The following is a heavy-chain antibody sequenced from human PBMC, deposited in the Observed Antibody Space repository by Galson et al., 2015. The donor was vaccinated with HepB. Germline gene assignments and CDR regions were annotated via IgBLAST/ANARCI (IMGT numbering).Heavy chain of an antibody. CDR3: ARGRQLVRPKNWYFDL. CDR2: ISYDGSNK. Sequence: SLRLSCAASGFTFSSYAMHWVRQAPGKGLEWVAVISYDGSNKYYADSVKGRFTISRDNSKNTLYLQMNSLRAEDTAVYYCARGRQLVRPKNWYFDLWGRGALVTVSS. D-gene: IGHD6-13*01. CDR1: GFTFSSYA. J-gene: IGHJ2*01. V-gene: IGHV3-30-3*01.